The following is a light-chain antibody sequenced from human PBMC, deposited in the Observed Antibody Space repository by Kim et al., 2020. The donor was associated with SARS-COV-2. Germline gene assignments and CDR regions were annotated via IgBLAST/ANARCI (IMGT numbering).Light chain of an antibody. CDR3: HQYDGSPRT. CDR1: QSVSNNY. Sequence: EIVLTQSPGTLSLSPGERATLSFRASQSVSNNYLSWYQQKPGQAPRLLIYGVSSRATGIPERFSGSGSGTDFTLTISRLEPEDFAMYYCHQYDGSPRTFGQGTKVDIK. CDR2: GVS. J-gene: IGKJ1*01. V-gene: IGKV3-20*01.